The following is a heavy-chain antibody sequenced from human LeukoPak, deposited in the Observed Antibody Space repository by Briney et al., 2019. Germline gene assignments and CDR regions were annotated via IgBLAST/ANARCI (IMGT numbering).Heavy chain of an antibody. Sequence: GRSLRLSCAASGFTFSSYGMHWVRQAPGKGLEWVAVISYDGSNKHYADSVKGRFTISRDNSKSTLYLQMNSLRAEDTAVYYSVGELLPYYGMDVWGQGTTVAVSS. CDR3: VGELLPYYGMDV. V-gene: IGHV3-30*03. CDR1: GFTFSSYG. CDR2: ISYDGSNK. D-gene: IGHD3-10*01. J-gene: IGHJ6*02.